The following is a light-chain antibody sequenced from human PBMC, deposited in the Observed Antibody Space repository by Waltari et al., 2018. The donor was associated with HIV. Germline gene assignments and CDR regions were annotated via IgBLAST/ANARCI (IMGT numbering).Light chain of an antibody. CDR2: EVS. CDR1: SSDVGGYNS. CDR3: SSYTSSGAYV. Sequence: QSALTQPASVSGSPGQSITISCTGTSSDVGGYNSVSWYQQHPGKAPKLMIYEVSNRPSGVSYRFFGSKSGNTASLTISGLQAEDETDYYCSSYTSSGAYVFGTGTTVTVL. V-gene: IGLV2-14*01. J-gene: IGLJ1*01.